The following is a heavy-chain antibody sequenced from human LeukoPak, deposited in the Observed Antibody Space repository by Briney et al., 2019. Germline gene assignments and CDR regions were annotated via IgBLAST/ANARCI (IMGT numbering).Heavy chain of an antibody. CDR1: DGSITNYD. CDR3: ARGYGDFRVEGRYFHS. V-gene: IGHV4-59*01. J-gene: IGHJ4*02. D-gene: IGHD4-17*01. Sequence: SETLSLICTVSDGSITNYDWSWVRQPPGKGLEFIGHVHYSGTADYNPSLKSRVTISIDTSKKHFFLKLKSVTAADTAVYYCARGYGDFRVEGRYFHSWGQGTLVTVSS. CDR2: VHYSGTA.